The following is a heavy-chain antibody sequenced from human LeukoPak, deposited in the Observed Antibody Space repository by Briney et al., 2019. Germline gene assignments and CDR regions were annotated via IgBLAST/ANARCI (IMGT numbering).Heavy chain of an antibody. CDR1: GYSFTSYW. Sequence: GESLKISCKGSGYSFTSYWIGWVRPMPGKGLEWMGIIYPGDSDTRYSPSFQGQVTISADKSISTAYLQWSSLKASDTAMYYCAIARGYSGYDSKFDYWGQGTLVTVSS. V-gene: IGHV5-51*01. J-gene: IGHJ4*02. CDR3: AIARGYSGYDSKFDY. CDR2: IYPGDSDT. D-gene: IGHD5-12*01.